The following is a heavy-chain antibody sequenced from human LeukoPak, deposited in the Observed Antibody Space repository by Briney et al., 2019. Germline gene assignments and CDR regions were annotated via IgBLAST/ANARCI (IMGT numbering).Heavy chain of an antibody. CDR2: IYPGDSDT. Sequence: GESLKICFKGSGYSFTNYWIGWVRQMPGKGLEWMGIIYPGDSDTRYSPSFQGQVTISADKSISTAYLQWSSLKASDTATYYCARTGYSSGWYGGFDIWGQGTLVTVSS. CDR3: ARTGYSSGWYGGFDI. CDR1: GYSFTNYW. J-gene: IGHJ3*02. D-gene: IGHD6-19*01. V-gene: IGHV5-51*01.